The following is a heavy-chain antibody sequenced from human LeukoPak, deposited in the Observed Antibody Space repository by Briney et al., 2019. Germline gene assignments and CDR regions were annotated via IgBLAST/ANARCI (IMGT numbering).Heavy chain of an antibody. V-gene: IGHV1-18*01. CDR1: GYTFTSYG. Sequence: ASVKVSCKASGYTFTSYGISWVRQAPGQGLEWMGWISAYNGNTNYAQKLQGRVTMTTDTSTSTAYMELRSLRSDDTAVYYCARSPSFGSASYISHYMDVWGKGTTVTVSS. CDR2: ISAYNGNT. J-gene: IGHJ6*03. CDR3: ARSPSFGSASYISHYMDV. D-gene: IGHD3-10*01.